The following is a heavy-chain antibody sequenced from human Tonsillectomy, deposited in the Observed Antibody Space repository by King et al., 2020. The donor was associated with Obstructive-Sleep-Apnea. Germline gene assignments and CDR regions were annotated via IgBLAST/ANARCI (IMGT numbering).Heavy chain of an antibody. D-gene: IGHD3/OR15-3a*01. CDR2: IYPGDSVT. CDR1: GYSFTSNW. V-gene: IGHV5-51*01. Sequence: VQLVESGAEVKKPGESLKISCKGSGYSFTSNWIGWVRQMPGKGLEWMGIIYPGDSVTRYSPSLQGQVTISADKSTSTAYLQWNSLKTSDTAIYYCAKGHESYYFHYWGQGTLVTVSP. J-gene: IGHJ4*02. CDR3: AKGHESYYFHY.